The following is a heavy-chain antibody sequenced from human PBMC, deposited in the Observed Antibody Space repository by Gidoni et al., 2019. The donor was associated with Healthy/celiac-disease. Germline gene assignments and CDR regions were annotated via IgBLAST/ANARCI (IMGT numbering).Heavy chain of an antibody. D-gene: IGHD2-15*01. CDR3: AREECSGGSCYPRRGWFDP. Sequence: QVQLQESGPGLVKPSQTLSRTCTVSGGSISSGGYYWSWIRQHPGKGLEWIGYIYYSGSTYYNPSLKSRVTISVDTSKNQFSLKLSSVTAADTAVYYCAREECSGGSCYPRRGWFDPWGQGTLVTASA. V-gene: IGHV4-31*03. CDR1: GGSISSGGYY. CDR2: IYYSGST. J-gene: IGHJ5*02.